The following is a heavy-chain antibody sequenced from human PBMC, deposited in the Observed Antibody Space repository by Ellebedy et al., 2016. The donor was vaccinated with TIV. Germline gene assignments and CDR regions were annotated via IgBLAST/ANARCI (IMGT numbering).Heavy chain of an antibody. V-gene: IGHV3-30-3*01. CDR3: ARDLDKSSGWYGGAAY. CDR1: GFTFDSYA. CDR2: ISHDGSSQ. Sequence: GESLKISCVASGFTFDSYAMHWVRQAPGKGLEWVAVISHDGSSQYYADSVKGRFTVSRDNSMTTVYLEMNSQRAEDTALYYCARDLDKSSGWYGGAAYWGQGTQVTVSS. D-gene: IGHD6-19*01. J-gene: IGHJ4*02.